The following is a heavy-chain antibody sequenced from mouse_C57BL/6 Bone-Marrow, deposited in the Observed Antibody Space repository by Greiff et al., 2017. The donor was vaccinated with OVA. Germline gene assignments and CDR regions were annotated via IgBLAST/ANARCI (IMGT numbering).Heavy chain of an antibody. CDR1: GFTFSSYA. J-gene: IGHJ1*03. CDR2: ISDGGSYT. Sequence: DVMLVESGGGLVKPGGSLKLSCAASGFTFSSYAMSWVRQTPEKRLEWVATISDGGSYTYYPDNVKGRFTISRDNAKNNLYLQMSHLKSEDTAMYYCAREFTTVVADWYFDVWGTGTTVTVSS. CDR3: AREFTTVVADWYFDV. V-gene: IGHV5-4*01. D-gene: IGHD1-1*01.